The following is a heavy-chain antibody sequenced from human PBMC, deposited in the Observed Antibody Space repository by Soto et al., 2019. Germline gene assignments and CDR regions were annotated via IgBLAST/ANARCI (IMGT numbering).Heavy chain of an antibody. V-gene: IGHV1-69*13. D-gene: IGHD1-26*01. CDR3: AWAWEYPSMVRDYDLGFAY. CDR2: IIPIFGTA. J-gene: IGHJ4*02. CDR1: GGTFSSYA. Sequence: GASVKVSCKASGGTFSSYAISWVRQDPGQGLEWMGGIIPIFGTANYAQKFQGRVTITADESTSTAYRELSSLRSEDTAGDYWAWAWEYPSMVRDYDLGFAYRGKGTSVTVPP.